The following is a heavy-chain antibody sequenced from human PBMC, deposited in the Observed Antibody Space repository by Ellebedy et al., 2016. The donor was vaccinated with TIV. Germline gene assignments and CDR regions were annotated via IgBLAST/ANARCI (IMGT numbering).Heavy chain of an antibody. J-gene: IGHJ4*02. CDR3: ASNYGYGVPVDF. CDR2: IYPGDSNP. D-gene: IGHD5-18*01. CDR1: GYKLTNYW. Sequence: GESLKISCRGSGYKLTNYWIGWVRQMPGKGLEWIGIIYPGDSNPMYSPSFQGQVTISADKSVSTAYLQWTSLKASDTALYFCASNYGYGVPVDFWGQGTLVIVSS. V-gene: IGHV5-51*01.